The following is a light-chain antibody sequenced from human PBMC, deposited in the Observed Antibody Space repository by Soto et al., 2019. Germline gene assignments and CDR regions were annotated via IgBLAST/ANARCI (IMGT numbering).Light chain of an antibody. CDR3: QQYNHLRT. V-gene: IGKV3-15*01. J-gene: IGKJ1*01. CDR2: DAS. CDR1: QSVGRT. Sequence: EIWLTQSPATLSLSPGERATLSCGASQSVGRTLAWYQQRRGQGPRLLVYDASTRAWTAGIPARLSGSGSGTEFTLTISSLKSEDFAVYYCQQYNHLRTFGHGTKVDIK.